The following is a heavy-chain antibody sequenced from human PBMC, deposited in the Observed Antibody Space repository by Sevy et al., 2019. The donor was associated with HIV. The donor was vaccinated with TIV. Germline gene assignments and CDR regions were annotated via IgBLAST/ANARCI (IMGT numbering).Heavy chain of an antibody. Sequence: ASVKVSCKASGYTFTSYDINWVRQATGQGLEWMGWMNPNTGNTGYAQKFEGSVTMTRDTSTSTAYMELRSLRSDDTAIYYCTRVMALNYYDTSVSIEYNWFDPWGQGTLVTVSS. CDR2: MNPNTGNT. J-gene: IGHJ5*02. CDR3: TRVMALNYYDTSVSIEYNWFDP. D-gene: IGHD3-22*01. CDR1: GYTFTSYD. V-gene: IGHV1-8*02.